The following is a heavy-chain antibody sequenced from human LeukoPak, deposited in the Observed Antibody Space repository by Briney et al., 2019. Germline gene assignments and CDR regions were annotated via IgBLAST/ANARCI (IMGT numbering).Heavy chain of an antibody. J-gene: IGHJ4*02. CDR1: GGSISSSSYY. D-gene: IGHD6-19*01. V-gene: IGHV4-39*01. CDR2: IYYSGST. Sequence: SETLSLTCTVSGGSISSSSYYWGWIRQPPGKGLEWIGSIYYSGSTDYNPSLKSRVTISVDTSKNQFSLKLSSVTAADTAVYYCARAIAVAGTPYFDYWGQGTLVTVSS. CDR3: ARAIAVAGTPYFDY.